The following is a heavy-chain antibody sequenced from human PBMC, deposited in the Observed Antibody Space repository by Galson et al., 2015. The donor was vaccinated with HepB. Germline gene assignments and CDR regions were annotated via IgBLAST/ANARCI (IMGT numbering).Heavy chain of an antibody. Sequence: LSLTCAVSGDSIRSSNWWSWVRQSPGKGLEWIGEIYHSGTTKNNPSLKSRVTISVDKPKNQFSLKLSSVTAADTAVYYCARRKLDIVVTPLDSWGRGIQVTVSS. CDR3: ARRKLDIVVTPLDS. CDR2: IYHSGTT. D-gene: IGHD5-12*01. J-gene: IGHJ4*02. CDR1: GDSIRSSNW. V-gene: IGHV4-4*02.